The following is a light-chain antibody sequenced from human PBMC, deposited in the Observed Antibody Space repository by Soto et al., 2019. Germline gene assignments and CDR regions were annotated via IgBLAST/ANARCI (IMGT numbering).Light chain of an antibody. CDR2: SAS. J-gene: IGKJ1*01. CDR1: QTVNSRH. CDR3: QQYVRPQT. V-gene: IGKV3-20*01. Sequence: EIVLTQSPGTLSLSPGERATLSCRASQTVNSRHLAWYQQKPDQAPRLLIYSASTRATGIPDRFSGSGSGTDFTLTISRLEHDDFAMYYCQQYVRPQTFGQGTKVEIK.